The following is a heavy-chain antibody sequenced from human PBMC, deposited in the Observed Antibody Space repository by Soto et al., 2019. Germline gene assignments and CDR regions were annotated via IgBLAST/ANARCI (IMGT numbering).Heavy chain of an antibody. Sequence: QVQLVQSGAEVKKPGASVKVSCKASGYTLTDCGMHWVRQAAGERLEWMGWINAGNGDTKYSQKFQGRVTFTSDTSANTAYMDVSGLRSEDTAVYYCAGDSWITTQRMDGWGQGTTVTVSS. CDR2: INAGNGDT. CDR1: GYTLTDCG. D-gene: IGHD2-15*01. CDR3: AGDSWITTQRMDG. J-gene: IGHJ6*02. V-gene: IGHV1-3*01.